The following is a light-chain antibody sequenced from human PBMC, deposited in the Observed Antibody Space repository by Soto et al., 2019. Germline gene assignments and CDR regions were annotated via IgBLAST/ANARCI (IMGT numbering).Light chain of an antibody. J-gene: IGKJ4*01. CDR1: QSVSSY. CDR3: QQRSNWPLLT. V-gene: IGKV3-11*01. Sequence: EIVLTQSPATLSLSPGERATLSCRASQSVSSYLAWYQQKPFQTPRLLIYDASHMANSIPARFSGSGSGTDFTLATSSLEPEDFAVYYCQQRSNWPLLTFGGGTEVEIK. CDR2: DAS.